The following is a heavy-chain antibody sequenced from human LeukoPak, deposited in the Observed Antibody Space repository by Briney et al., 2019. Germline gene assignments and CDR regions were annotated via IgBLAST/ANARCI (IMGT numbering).Heavy chain of an antibody. J-gene: IGHJ6*02. D-gene: IGHD3-9*01. CDR3: ARDGYYDILTGYYPYYYYGMDV. V-gene: IGHV1-18*01. CDR1: GYTFTSYG. Sequence: ASVKVSCKASGYTFTSYGISWVRQAPGQGLEWMGWISAYNGNTNYAQKLQGRVTMTTDTSTSTAYMELRSLRSDDTAVYYCARDGYYDILTGYYPYYYYGMDVWGQGTTVTVSS. CDR2: ISAYNGNT.